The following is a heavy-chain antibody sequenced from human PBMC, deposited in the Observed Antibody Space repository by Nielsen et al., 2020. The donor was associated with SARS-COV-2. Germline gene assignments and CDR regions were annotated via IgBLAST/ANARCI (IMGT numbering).Heavy chain of an antibody. V-gene: IGHV3-53*01. Sequence: GESLKISCAASGFTVSSNYMSWVRQAPGKGLEWVSVIYSGGSTYYADSVKGRFTISRHNSKNTLYLQMNSLRAEDTAVYYCAKKFGLNWNYDYWGQGTLVTVSS. CDR2: IYSGGST. D-gene: IGHD1-7*01. J-gene: IGHJ4*02. CDR1: GFTVSSNY. CDR3: AKKFGLNWNYDY.